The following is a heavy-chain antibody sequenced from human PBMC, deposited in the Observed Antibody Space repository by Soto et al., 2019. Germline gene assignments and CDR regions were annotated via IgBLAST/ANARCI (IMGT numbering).Heavy chain of an antibody. CDR2: IYYSGST. Sequence: QLQLQESGPGLVKPSETLSLTCTVSGGSISSRGYYWGWIRQPPGKGLEWIGTIYYSGSTYYNPTLKSRVTIFVETSKNQFSLKLSSVTAADTAVYYCATSNWFDPWGQGTLVTVSS. V-gene: IGHV4-39*01. J-gene: IGHJ5*02. CDR1: GGSISSRGYY. CDR3: ATSNWFDP.